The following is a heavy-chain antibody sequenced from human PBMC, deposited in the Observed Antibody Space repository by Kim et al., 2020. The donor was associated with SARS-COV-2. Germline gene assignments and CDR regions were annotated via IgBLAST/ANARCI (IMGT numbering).Heavy chain of an antibody. CDR1: GFTFGDYA. Sequence: GGSLRLSCTASGFTFGDYAMSWVRQAPGKGLEWVGFIRSKAYGGTTEYAASVKGRFTISRDDSKSIAYLQMNSLKTEDTAVYYCLRDWFDPWGQGTLVTVSS. J-gene: IGHJ5*02. CDR3: LRDWFDP. V-gene: IGHV3-49*04. CDR2: IRSKAYGGTT.